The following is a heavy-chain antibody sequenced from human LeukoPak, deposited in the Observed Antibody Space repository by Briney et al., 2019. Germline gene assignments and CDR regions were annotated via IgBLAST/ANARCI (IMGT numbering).Heavy chain of an antibody. CDR1: GGSISRGDYY. CDR3: ARGGATIVNYYYYMDV. J-gene: IGHJ6*03. Sequence: PSQTLSLTCTVSGGSISRGDYYWSWIRQPPGKGLEWIGYIYYSGSTYYNPSLKSRVTISVDTSKNQFSLKLSSVTAADTAVYYCARGGATIVNYYYYMDVWGKGTTVTVSS. CDR2: IYYSGST. D-gene: IGHD5-12*01. V-gene: IGHV4-30-4*08.